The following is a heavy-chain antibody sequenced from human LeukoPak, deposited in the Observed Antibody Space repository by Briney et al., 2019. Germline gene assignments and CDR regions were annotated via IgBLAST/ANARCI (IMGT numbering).Heavy chain of an antibody. CDR2: ISGSGGT. D-gene: IGHD6-13*01. CDR1: GFTFSSYA. V-gene: IGHV3-23*01. Sequence: GGSLRLSCAASGFTFSSYAMSWVRQALGKGLEWVSAISGSGGTYYADSVKGRFTISRDNSKNTLYLQMNSLRAEDTAVYYCAKVNNIAAAGTFDYWGQGSLVTVSS. CDR3: AKVNNIAAAGTFDY. J-gene: IGHJ4*02.